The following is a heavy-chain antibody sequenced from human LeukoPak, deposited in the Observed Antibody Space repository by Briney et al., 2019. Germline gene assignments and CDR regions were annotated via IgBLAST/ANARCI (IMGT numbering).Heavy chain of an antibody. J-gene: IGHJ6*02. CDR3: ARLNYYYYGMDV. CDR1: GYSFTNYW. CDR2: IDPSDSYT. V-gene: IGHV5-10-1*01. Sequence: GESLRISCKGSGYSFTNYWITWVRQMPGKGLEWMGRIDPSDSYTNYSPSFQGHVTVSADKSISTAYLQWSSLKASDTGMYYCARLNYYYYGMDVWGQGTTVTVSS.